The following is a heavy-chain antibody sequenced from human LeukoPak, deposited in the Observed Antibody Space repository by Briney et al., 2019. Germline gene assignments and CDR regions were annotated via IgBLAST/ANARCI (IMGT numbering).Heavy chain of an antibody. D-gene: IGHD3-10*01. J-gene: IGHJ6*03. CDR1: GGSISSYY. Sequence: SETLSLTCTVSGGSISSYYWSWIRQPAGKGLEWIGRIYTSGSTNYNPSLKSRVTMSVDTSKNQFSLKLSSVTAADTAVYYCARETTTMVRGVRNYYYMDVWGKGTTVTVSS. CDR3: ARETTTMVRGVRNYYYMDV. V-gene: IGHV4-4*07. CDR2: IYTSGST.